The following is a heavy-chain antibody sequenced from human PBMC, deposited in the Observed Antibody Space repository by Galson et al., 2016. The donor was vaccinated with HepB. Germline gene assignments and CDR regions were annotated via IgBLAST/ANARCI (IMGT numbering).Heavy chain of an antibody. Sequence: TLSLTCNVSGGSISSNSYYWSWIRLPAGKGLEWIGRIYTSGSTNYNPSLRSRVTMSVDTSKNQFSLKLRSVTAADTAVYYCVSSGRRGTYYSDYWGQGTLVTVSS. J-gene: IGHJ4*02. CDR3: VSSGRRGTYYSDY. CDR2: IYTSGST. D-gene: IGHD6-19*01. CDR1: GGSISSNSYY. V-gene: IGHV4-61*02.